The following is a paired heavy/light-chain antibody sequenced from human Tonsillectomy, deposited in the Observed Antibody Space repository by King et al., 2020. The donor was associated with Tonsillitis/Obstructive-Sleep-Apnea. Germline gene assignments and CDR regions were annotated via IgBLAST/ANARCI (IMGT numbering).Heavy chain of an antibody. Sequence: QVQLQESGPGLVKPSQTLSLTCTVSGGSISSGDYYWSWIRQHPGKGLEWIGYIYYSGTTYYNPSLKSRVTISVDTSKNQFSLKLTSVTAADTAVYYCATGGNVFYYDSSGSHPNFDSWGQGTLVTVSS. J-gene: IGHJ4*02. CDR1: GGSISSGDYY. CDR2: IYYSGTT. CDR3: ATGGNVFYYDSSGSHPNFDS. D-gene: IGHD3-22*01. V-gene: IGHV4-31*03.
Light chain of an antibody. Sequence: QSVLTQTPSATGTPGQRVTISCSGSSSNIGSNFVYWFQQLPGTAPKLLIYKNHQRPSGVPDRFSGSKSGTSASLAISGLRSDDEADYYCAAWDDSLSNWVFGGGTKLTVL. CDR1: SSNIGSNF. CDR3: AAWDDSLSNWV. J-gene: IGLJ3*02. CDR2: KNH. V-gene: IGLV1-47*01.